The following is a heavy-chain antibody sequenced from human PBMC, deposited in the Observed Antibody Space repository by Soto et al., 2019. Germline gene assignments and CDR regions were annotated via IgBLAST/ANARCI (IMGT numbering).Heavy chain of an antibody. J-gene: IGHJ6*02. CDR1: GFTVSSNY. D-gene: IGHD2-2*01. CDR2: IYSGGSA. CDR3: AREYCSSTSCFPHMDV. Sequence: GGSLRLSCAASGFTVSSNYMSWVRQAPGKGLEWVSVIYSGGSAYYADSVKGRFTISRDNSKNTLYLHMNSLRAEDTAVYYCAREYCSSTSCFPHMDVWGQEATVTISS. V-gene: IGHV3-53*01.